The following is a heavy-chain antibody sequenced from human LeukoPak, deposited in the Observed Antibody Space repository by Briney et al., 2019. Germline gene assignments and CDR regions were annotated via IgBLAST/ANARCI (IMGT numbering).Heavy chain of an antibody. CDR1: GGSISSYY. V-gene: IGHV4-59*01. D-gene: IGHD3-10*01. J-gene: IGHJ4*02. CDR2: IYYSGST. CDR3: AREDRSWFGELFEGFDY. Sequence: SGTLSLTCTVSGGSISSYYWSWIRRPPGKGLGWIGYIYYSGSTNYNPSLKSRVTISVDTSKNQFSLKLSSVTAADTAVYYCAREDRSWFGELFEGFDYWGQGTLVTVSS.